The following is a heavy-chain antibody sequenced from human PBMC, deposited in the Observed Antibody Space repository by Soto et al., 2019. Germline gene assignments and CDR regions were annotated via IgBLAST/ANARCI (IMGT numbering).Heavy chain of an antibody. CDR2: IDPSDSYT. CDR3: AREDSGYDWAAYYYGMDV. Sequence: GESLKISCKGSGYSFTSYWISWVRQMPGKGLEWMGRIDPSDSYTNYSPSFQGHVTISADKSISTAYLQWSSLKASDTAMYYCAREDSGYDWAAYYYGMDVWGQGTTVTVSS. D-gene: IGHD5-12*01. CDR1: GYSFTSYW. V-gene: IGHV5-10-1*01. J-gene: IGHJ6*02.